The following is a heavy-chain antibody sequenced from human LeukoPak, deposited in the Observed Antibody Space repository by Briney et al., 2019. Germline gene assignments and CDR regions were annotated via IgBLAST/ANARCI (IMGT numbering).Heavy chain of an antibody. CDR1: GYTFSSYS. CDR2: ISSSSSYI. D-gene: IGHD4-17*01. V-gene: IGHV3-21*01. Sequence: PGGSLRLSCAASGYTFSSYSMNWVRQAPGKGLEWVSSISSSSSYIYYADSVKGRFTISRDNAKNSLYLQMNSLRAEDTAVYYCARVKDYGDQIDYWGQGTLVTVSS. CDR3: ARVKDYGDQIDY. J-gene: IGHJ4*02.